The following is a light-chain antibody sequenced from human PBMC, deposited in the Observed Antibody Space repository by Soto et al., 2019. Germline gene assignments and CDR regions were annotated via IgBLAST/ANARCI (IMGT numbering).Light chain of an antibody. CDR1: RDIADS. CDR3: QQYDDPFT. CDR2: DAS. J-gene: IGKJ4*01. Sequence: DTQMTQSPSSLSASVGDTVTITCQASRDIADSLNWYQQRAGQAPKLLIYDASNLQSGVPARFSGSGTGTSFILTISSLQPEDFARYFCQQYDDPFTFGGGTKVDIK. V-gene: IGKV1-33*01.